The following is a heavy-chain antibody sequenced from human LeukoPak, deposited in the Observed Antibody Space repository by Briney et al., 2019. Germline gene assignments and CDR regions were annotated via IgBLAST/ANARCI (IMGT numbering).Heavy chain of an antibody. V-gene: IGHV4-34*01. J-gene: IGHJ4*02. CDR3: ARGVRSGSYYDNFDY. Sequence: PSETLSLTCAVYGGSFSGYYWSWIRQPPGKGLEWIGEINHSGSTNYNPSLKSRVTISVDTSKNQFSLKLSSVTAADTAVYYCARGVRSGSYYDNFDYWGQGTLVTVSS. CDR1: GGSFSGYY. D-gene: IGHD1-26*01. CDR2: INHSGST.